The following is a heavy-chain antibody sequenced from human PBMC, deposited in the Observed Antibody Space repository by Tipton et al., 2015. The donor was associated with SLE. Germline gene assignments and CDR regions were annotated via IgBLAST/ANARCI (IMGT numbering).Heavy chain of an antibody. CDR3: ATQPAYSGSWYFDY. CDR2: ISAYNGNT. J-gene: IGHJ4*02. V-gene: IGHV1-18*01. Sequence: QLVQSGAEVRKPGASVRVSCKTSGYSFADYDITWVRQAPGQRLEWMGWISAYNGNTNYAQNLQGRVYMTTDTSTTTAYMELRNLRSDDTAVSYCATQPAYSGSWYFDYWGQGTLVTVSS. CDR1: GYSFADYD. D-gene: IGHD6-6*01.